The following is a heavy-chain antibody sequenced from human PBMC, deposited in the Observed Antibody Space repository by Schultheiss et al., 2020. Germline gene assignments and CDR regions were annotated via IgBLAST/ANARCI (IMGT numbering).Heavy chain of an antibody. V-gene: IGHV3-NL1*01. Sequence: GESLKISCAASGFTFSSYGMHWVRQAPGKGLEWVSVISDSGGRTTYADSVKGRFTISRDNAKNSLYLQMNSLRAEDTAVYYCARGTRCSSTSCYISGGFGYWGQGTLVTVSS. J-gene: IGHJ4*02. CDR1: GFTFSSYG. D-gene: IGHD2-2*02. CDR2: ISDSGGRT. CDR3: ARGTRCSSTSCYISGGFGY.